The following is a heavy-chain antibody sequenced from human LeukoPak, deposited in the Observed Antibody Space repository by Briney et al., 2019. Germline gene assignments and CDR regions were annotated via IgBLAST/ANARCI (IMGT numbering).Heavy chain of an antibody. CDR2: IIPIFGIA. Sequence: ASVKVSCKASGCTFTSYAISLVRQAPGQGLEWMGRIIPIFGIANYAQKFQGRVTITADKSTSTAYMELSSLRSEDTAVYYCAREGGGSYLYYFDYWGQGTLVTVSS. CDR1: GCTFTSYA. D-gene: IGHD1-26*01. J-gene: IGHJ4*02. V-gene: IGHV1-69*04. CDR3: AREGGGSYLYYFDY.